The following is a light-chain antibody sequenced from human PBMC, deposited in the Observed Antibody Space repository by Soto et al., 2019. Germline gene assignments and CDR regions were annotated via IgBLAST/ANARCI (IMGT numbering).Light chain of an antibody. J-gene: IGKJ4*01. V-gene: IGKV1-27*01. CDR1: LPISNY. CDR3: QKYNCVPLT. Sequence: DIQMTQSPSSLSASVGDRVTITCRASLPISNYLAWNQQKPGKIPHPLIYAASTLQAWVPSRFSGSSSGTNFARTIMSLQAEGVAAYYCQKYNCVPLTFGGRTNVGIK. CDR2: AAS.